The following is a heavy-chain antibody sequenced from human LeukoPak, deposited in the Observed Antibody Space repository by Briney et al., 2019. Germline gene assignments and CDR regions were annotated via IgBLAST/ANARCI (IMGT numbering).Heavy chain of an antibody. CDR1: AFTFSDYS. CDR3: AREDDSWGPNNLDL. CDR2: IDNSISTM. D-gene: IGHD7-27*01. V-gene: IGHV3-48*02. J-gene: IGHJ3*01. Sequence: GGSLRLSCAASAFTFSDYSMNWVRQAPGKGLEWISYIDNSISTMYYADSVMGRFTISRDNAKESLYLQMNSLRDEDTAVYYCAREDDSWGPNNLDLWGQGTMVTVSS.